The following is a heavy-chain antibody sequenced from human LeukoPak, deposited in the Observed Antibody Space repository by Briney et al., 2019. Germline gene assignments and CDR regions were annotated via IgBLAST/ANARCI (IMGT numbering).Heavy chain of an antibody. CDR1: GFTFSSYW. V-gene: IGHV3-7*01. J-gene: IGHJ6*03. D-gene: IGHD1-7*01. Sequence: PGGSLRLSCAASGFTFSSYWMSWVRQAPGEGLEWVANIKQDGSEKYYVDSVKGRFTISRDNAKNSLYLQMNSLRAEDTAVYYCARDPAAITGTTHYYYYMDVWGKGTTVTVSS. CDR3: ARDPAAITGTTHYYYYMDV. CDR2: IKQDGSEK.